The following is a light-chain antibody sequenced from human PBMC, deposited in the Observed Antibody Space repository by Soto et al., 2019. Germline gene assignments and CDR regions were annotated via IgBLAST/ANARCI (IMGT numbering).Light chain of an antibody. Sequence: QSVLTQPASVSGSPGQSVTISCSGSDIGNYNLVSWYQHLPGRAPKLLIFEVTMRPSGISDRFSGSKSASTASLTISGLQAEDEGDYYCASYAGSRTYVFGSGTKVTRP. CDR3: ASYAGSRTYV. CDR1: SDIGNYNL. V-gene: IGLV2-23*02. J-gene: IGLJ1*01. CDR2: EVT.